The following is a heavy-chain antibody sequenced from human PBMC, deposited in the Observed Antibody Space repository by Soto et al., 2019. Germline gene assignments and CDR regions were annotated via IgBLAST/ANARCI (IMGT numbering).Heavy chain of an antibody. Sequence: EVQLLESGGGLVQPGGSLRLSCAASGFTFSSYAMSWVRQAPGKGLEWVSAISGSGGYTYYADSVKGRFTISRDNSKNTLYLQMNSLIAEDTAVYYCAKVGTTGTYAYYYYYMDVWGKGTTVTVSS. CDR1: GFTFSSYA. V-gene: IGHV3-23*01. J-gene: IGHJ6*03. CDR3: AKVGTTGTYAYYYYYMDV. D-gene: IGHD1-1*01. CDR2: ISGSGGYT.